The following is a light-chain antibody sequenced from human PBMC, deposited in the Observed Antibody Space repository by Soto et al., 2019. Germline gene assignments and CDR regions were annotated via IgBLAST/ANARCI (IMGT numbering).Light chain of an antibody. J-gene: IGKJ1*01. V-gene: IGKV1-5*01. Sequence: GDRVTITCRASQSISSWLAWYQQKPGKAPKLLIHDASSLESGVPSRFSGGGPGTEFTLTISSLQPDDFATYYCQQYNSYWTFGQGTKVDIK. CDR1: QSISSW. CDR3: QQYNSYWT. CDR2: DAS.